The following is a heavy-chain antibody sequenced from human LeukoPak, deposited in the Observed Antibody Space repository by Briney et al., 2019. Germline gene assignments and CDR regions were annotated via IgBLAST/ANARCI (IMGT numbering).Heavy chain of an antibody. CDR2: ISRADGPT. V-gene: IGHV3-11*01. Sequence: GGSLRLSCAASGFTFSDYNMAWIRQTPGKGLEWISYISRADGPTFYADSVKSRFVISRDNAKQSVYLQMDSLRADDTAVYYCARERGPGAFDIWGQGTMVIVSP. D-gene: IGHD5-12*01. CDR3: ARERGPGAFDI. J-gene: IGHJ3*02. CDR1: GFTFSDYN.